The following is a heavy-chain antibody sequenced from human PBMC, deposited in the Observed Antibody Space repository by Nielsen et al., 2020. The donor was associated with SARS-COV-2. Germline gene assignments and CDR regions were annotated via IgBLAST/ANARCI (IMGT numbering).Heavy chain of an antibody. CDR3: AKDEVGCSGGSCYYRNYYYYYGMDV. CDR2: ISYDGSNK. D-gene: IGHD2-15*01. Sequence: GGSLRLSCAASGFTFSSYGMHWVRQAPGKGLEWVAVISYDGSNKYYADSVKGRFTISRDNSKNTLYLQMNSLRAEDTAVYYCAKDEVGCSGGSCYYRNYYYYYGMDVWGQGTTVTVSS. V-gene: IGHV3-30*18. J-gene: IGHJ6*02. CDR1: GFTFSSYG.